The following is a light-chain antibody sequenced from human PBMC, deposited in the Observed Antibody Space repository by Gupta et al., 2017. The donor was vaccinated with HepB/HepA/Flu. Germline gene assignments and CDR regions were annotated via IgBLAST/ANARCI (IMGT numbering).Light chain of an antibody. J-gene: IGKJ2*01. CDR2: AAS. CDR1: QSISTY. CDR3: QQYGSSPQNT. Sequence: DIVLTQSPGTLSLSPGERATLSCRASQSISTYLAWYQQKPGQAPRLLIYAASSRATGIPDRFSGSGSGTDFTLSISRLEPEDFAMYYCQQYGSSPQNTFGQGTKLEI. V-gene: IGKV3-20*01.